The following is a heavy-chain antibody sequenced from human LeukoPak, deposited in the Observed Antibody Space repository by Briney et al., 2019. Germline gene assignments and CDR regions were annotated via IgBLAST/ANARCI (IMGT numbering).Heavy chain of an antibody. J-gene: IGHJ4*02. CDR2: IYYSGST. D-gene: IGHD3-10*01. Sequence: SETLSLTCTVSGGSISSSSYYWGWIRQPPGKGLEWIGSIYYSGSTYYNPSLKSRVTISVDTSKNQFSLKLSSVTAADTAVYHCARQTFGEFDYWGQGTLVTVSS. CDR3: ARQTFGEFDY. CDR1: GGSISSSSYY. V-gene: IGHV4-39*01.